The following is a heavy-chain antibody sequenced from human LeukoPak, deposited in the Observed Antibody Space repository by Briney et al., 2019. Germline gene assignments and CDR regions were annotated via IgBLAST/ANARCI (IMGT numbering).Heavy chain of an antibody. CDR3: ARFGSGWHYFDC. V-gene: IGHV4-34*01. CDR2: INHSGST. J-gene: IGHJ4*02. D-gene: IGHD6-19*01. Sequence: SGTLSLTCAVYGGSFSGYYWSWIRQPPGKGLEWIGEINHSGSTNYNPSLKRRLTISVDTSKNQFSLKVSSVTAADTAVYYCARFGSGWHYFDCWGQGTLVTVSS. CDR1: GGSFSGYY.